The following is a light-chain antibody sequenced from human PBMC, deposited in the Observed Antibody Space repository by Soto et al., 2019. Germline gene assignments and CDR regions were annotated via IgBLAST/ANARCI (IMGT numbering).Light chain of an antibody. J-gene: IGKJ5*01. Sequence: EIVLTQSPGTLSLSPGERATLSCRASQSVSSSYLAWYQQKPGQAPRLLIYDISNRAAGVPARFSGSGSETEFTLTIRSLQSEDFAVYFCQQYNNWPSFGQGTRREIK. V-gene: IGKV3-15*01. CDR2: DIS. CDR1: QSVSSSY. CDR3: QQYNNWPS.